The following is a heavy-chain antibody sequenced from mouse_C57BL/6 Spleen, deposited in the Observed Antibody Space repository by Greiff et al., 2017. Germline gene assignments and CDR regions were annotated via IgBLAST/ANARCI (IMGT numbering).Heavy chain of an antibody. V-gene: IGHV1-66*01. CDR1: CYSFPRYY. D-gene: IGHD1-2*01. J-gene: IGHJ4*01. Sequence: QVQLQQSGPELVKPGASVKISCKASCYSFPRYYINWVKQRPGQGLECIGWLYPGCGTTKYNEKFKGKATLTADTSSSTAYMQLSSLTSEDSAVYYCARSAFLYAMDYWGQGTSVTVSS. CDR3: ARSAFLYAMDY. CDR2: LYPGCGTT.